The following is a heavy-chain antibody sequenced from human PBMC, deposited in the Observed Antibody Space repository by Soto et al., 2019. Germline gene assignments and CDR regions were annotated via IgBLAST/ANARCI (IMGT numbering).Heavy chain of an antibody. V-gene: IGHV3-66*01. J-gene: IGHJ4*02. CDR1: GFTVINTY. CDR2: IYRDGRT. CDR3: TRDPVDSPVFDY. Sequence: EMQLVESGGGLVQPGGSLRLSCAASGFTVINTYLSWVRQAPGKGLEWVSVIYRDGRTYYADSVKGRFTISRDHSKNTLYLQKNSLRAEDTAVYYCTRDPVDSPVFDYWGQGTLVTVSS. D-gene: IGHD2-15*01.